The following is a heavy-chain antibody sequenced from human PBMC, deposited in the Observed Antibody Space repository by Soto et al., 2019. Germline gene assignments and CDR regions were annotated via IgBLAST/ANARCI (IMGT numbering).Heavy chain of an antibody. D-gene: IGHD3-10*01. CDR3: ARRQSGAPYYFDY. J-gene: IGHJ4*02. Sequence: QLQLQESGPGLVKPSETLSLTCTVSGGSISSSSYYWGWIRQPPGKGLEWIGSIYYSGSTYYNPSLKSRVTISVDTSKNQFSLKLSSVTAADTAVYYCARRQSGAPYYFDYWGREPWSPSPQ. CDR2: IYYSGST. CDR1: GGSISSSSYY. V-gene: IGHV4-39*01.